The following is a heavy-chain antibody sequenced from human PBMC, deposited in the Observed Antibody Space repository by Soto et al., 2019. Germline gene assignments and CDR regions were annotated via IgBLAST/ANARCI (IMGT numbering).Heavy chain of an antibody. D-gene: IGHD3-22*01. CDR1: GFTFGDYA. CDR2: IRSKAYGGTT. CDR3: STNYYDSSGYDNWFDP. Sequence: SLRLSCTASGFTFGDYAMSWFRQAPGKGLEWVGFIRSKAYGGTTHYAASVKGRFTISRDDSKSIAYLQMNSLKTEDTAVYYCSTNYYDSSGYDNWFDPWGQGTPVTVSS. J-gene: IGHJ5*02. V-gene: IGHV3-49*03.